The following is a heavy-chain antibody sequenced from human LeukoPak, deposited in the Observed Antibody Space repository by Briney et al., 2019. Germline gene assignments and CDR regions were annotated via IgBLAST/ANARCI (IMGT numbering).Heavy chain of an antibody. D-gene: IGHD3-22*01. V-gene: IGHV1-2*02. CDR2: ISPNNGGT. CDR3: ARVGDDSSGDDAFDI. Sequence: ASVKVSCKASGYTFTGYFTHWVRQAPGQGLEWMGWISPNNGGTNYAQKFQGRVTMTRDTSISTAYMELSRLISDDTAVYYCARVGDDSSGDDAFDIWGQGTMVTVSS. CDR1: GYTFTGYF. J-gene: IGHJ3*02.